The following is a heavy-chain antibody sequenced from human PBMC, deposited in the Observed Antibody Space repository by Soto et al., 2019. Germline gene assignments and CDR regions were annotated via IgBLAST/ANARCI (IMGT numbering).Heavy chain of an antibody. CDR3: VRDSGAKLSSS. Sequence: SVKVSCKASGGTFSSYRINWVRQAPGQRLEWVGGIVPIYRTADYAQKFQGRVTITADEAARTSYMELRSLKSQVTAVYYCVRDSGAKLSSSWGQGTLVTGSS. V-gene: IGHV1-69*13. D-gene: IGHD6-13*01. CDR1: GGTFSSYR. CDR2: IVPIYRTA. J-gene: IGHJ4*02.